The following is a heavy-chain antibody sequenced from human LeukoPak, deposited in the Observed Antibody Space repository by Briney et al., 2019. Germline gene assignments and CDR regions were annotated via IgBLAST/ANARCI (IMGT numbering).Heavy chain of an antibody. V-gene: IGHV4-34*01. CDR1: GGSFSGYY. CDR3: ASQLADPDYYYYYMDV. J-gene: IGHJ6*03. D-gene: IGHD1-1*01. Sequence: SETLSLTCAVYGGSFSGYYWSWIRQPPGKGLEWIGEINHSGSTNYNPSLKSRVTISVDTSKNQFSLKLSSVTAADTAVYYCASQLADPDYYYYYMDVWGKGTTVTVSS. CDR2: INHSGST.